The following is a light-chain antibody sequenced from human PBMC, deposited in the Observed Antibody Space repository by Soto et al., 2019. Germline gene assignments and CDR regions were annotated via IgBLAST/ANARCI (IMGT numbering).Light chain of an antibody. V-gene: IGKV3-20*01. CDR2: GAS. J-gene: IGKJ3*01. CDR1: QSVSSSY. Sequence: EIVLTQSPGTLSLSPGERATLSCRASQSVSSSYLAWYQQKPGQAPRLLIYGASSRATGIPDRFSGSGSGTEFTITSSRLEPADFAVYYCQQYGSSLLFTFGTGTKVDIK. CDR3: QQYGSSLLFT.